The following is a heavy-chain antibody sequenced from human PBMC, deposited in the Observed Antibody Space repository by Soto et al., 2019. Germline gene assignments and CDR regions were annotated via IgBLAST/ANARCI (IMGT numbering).Heavy chain of an antibody. V-gene: IGHV3-74*01. CDR2: INSDGSST. CDR3: AREFPALQWVVNWFDP. J-gene: IGHJ5*02. D-gene: IGHD6-19*01. Sequence: PGGSLRLSCAASGFTFSSYWMHWVRQAPGKGLVWVSRINSDGSSTSYADSVKGRFTISRDNAKNTLYLQMNSLRAEDTAVYYCAREFPALQWVVNWFDPWGQGTLVTVSS. CDR1: GFTFSSYW.